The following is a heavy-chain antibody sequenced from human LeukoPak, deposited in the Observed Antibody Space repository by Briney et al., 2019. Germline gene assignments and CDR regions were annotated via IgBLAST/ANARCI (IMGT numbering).Heavy chain of an antibody. CDR1: GYTFTSYG. D-gene: IGHD6-13*01. CDR2: ISAYNGNT. V-gene: IGHV1-18*01. Sequence: ASVKVSCKASGYTFTSYGISWVRQAPGQGLEWMGWISAYNGNTNYAQKPQGRVTMTTDTSTTTAYMELRSLRSGDTPVYYCARGTYSSSPDYWGQGTLVTVSS. CDR3: ARGTYSSSPDY. J-gene: IGHJ4*02.